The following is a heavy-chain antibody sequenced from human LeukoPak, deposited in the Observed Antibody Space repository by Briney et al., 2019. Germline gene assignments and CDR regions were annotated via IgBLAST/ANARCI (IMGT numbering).Heavy chain of an antibody. CDR1: GGSISSSSYY. CDR2: IYYSGST. D-gene: IGHD3-22*01. V-gene: IGHV4-39*07. Sequence: SETLSLTCTVSGGSISSSSYYWGWIRQPPGKGLEWIGSIYYSGSTYYNPSLKSRVTISVDTSKNQFSLKLSSVTAADTAVYYCARRIGYYYDSSGFDYWGQGTLVTVSS. J-gene: IGHJ4*02. CDR3: ARRIGYYYDSSGFDY.